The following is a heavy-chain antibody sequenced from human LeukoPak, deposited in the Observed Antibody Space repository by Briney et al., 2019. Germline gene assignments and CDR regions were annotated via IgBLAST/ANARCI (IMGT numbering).Heavy chain of an antibody. CDR1: GGTFSSYA. D-gene: IGHD3-10*01. J-gene: IGHJ4*02. CDR3: ATVRLTMVRGALDY. Sequence: SVKVSCKASGGTFSSYAISWVRQAPGQGLEWMGGIIPIFGTANYAQKFQGRVTMTEDTSTDTAYMELSSLRSEDTAVYYCATVRLTMVRGALDYWGQGTLVTVSS. CDR2: IIPIFGTA. V-gene: IGHV1-69*06.